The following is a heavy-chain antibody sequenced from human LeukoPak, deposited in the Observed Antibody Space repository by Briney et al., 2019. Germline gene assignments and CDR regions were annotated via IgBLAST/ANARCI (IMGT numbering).Heavy chain of an antibody. D-gene: IGHD3-10*01. CDR1: GGTFSSYA. CDR2: INPNSGGT. V-gene: IGHV1-2*02. J-gene: IGHJ4*02. CDR3: ARDSGPGVAGLFDY. Sequence: ASVKVSCKASGGTFSSYAISWVRQAPGQGLEWMGWINPNSGGTNYAQKFQGRVTMTRDMSISTAYMELSRLRSDDTAVYYCARDSGPGVAGLFDYWGQGTLVTVSS.